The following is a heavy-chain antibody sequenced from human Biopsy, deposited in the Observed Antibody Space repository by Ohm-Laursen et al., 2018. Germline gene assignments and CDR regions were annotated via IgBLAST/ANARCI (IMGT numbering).Heavy chain of an antibody. CDR1: GGSIRSNGFY. J-gene: IGHJ3*02. V-gene: IGHV4-39*01. Sequence: SDTLSLTCTVSGGSIRSNGFYWGWIRQPPGKGLEWIGSISYRGTTSYNPSLKSRVAISVDTPKNQFSLKLNSVTAADTAVYYCGRREVVITHDAFDTWGQGTMVTVSS. CDR3: GRREVVITHDAFDT. CDR2: ISYRGTT. D-gene: IGHD3-22*01.